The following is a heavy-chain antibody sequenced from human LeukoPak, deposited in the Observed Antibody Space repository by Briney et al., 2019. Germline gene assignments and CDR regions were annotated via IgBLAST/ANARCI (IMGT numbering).Heavy chain of an antibody. D-gene: IGHD4-11*01. Sequence: PGGSLRLSCAASGFAFRVNSISSGPQAPGKGLEWVSSISSSSNYIYYADSVKGRFTIFRDNSRNTLYLQMNSMRTDDTAVYYCAKDLDYTTYGYYFDYWGQGTLVTVSS. CDR3: AKDLDYTTYGYYFDY. J-gene: IGHJ4*02. CDR2: ISSSSNYI. CDR1: GFAFRVNS. V-gene: IGHV3-21*04.